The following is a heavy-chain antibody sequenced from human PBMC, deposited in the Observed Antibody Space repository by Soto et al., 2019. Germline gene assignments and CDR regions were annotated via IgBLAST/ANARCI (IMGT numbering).Heavy chain of an antibody. V-gene: IGHV1-2*02. CDR2: INPNSGGT. D-gene: IGHD3-22*01. Sequence: ASVKVSCKASGYTFTGYYMHWVRQAPGQGLEWMGWINPNSGGTNYAQKFQGRVTMTRDTSISTAYMELSRLRSDDTAMYYCARTSGRYYDSSGYLGYWGQGTLVTVSS. CDR1: GYTFTGYY. J-gene: IGHJ4*02. CDR3: ARTSGRYYDSSGYLGY.